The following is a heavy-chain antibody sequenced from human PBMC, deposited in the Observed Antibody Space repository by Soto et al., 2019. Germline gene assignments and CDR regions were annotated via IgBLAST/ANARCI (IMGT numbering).Heavy chain of an antibody. CDR1: GYTLTELS. Sequence: ASVKVSCKVSGYTLTELSMHWVRQAPGKGLEWMGGFDPEDGETIYAQKFQGRVTMTEDTSTDTAYMELSSLRSEDTAVYYCATLGGGVIVRNWFDPWGQGTLVTVSS. D-gene: IGHD3-16*02. V-gene: IGHV1-24*01. CDR2: FDPEDGET. CDR3: ATLGGGVIVRNWFDP. J-gene: IGHJ5*02.